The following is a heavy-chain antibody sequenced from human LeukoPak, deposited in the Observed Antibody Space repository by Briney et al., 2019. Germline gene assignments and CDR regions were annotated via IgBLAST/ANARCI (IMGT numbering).Heavy chain of an antibody. J-gene: IGHJ5*02. CDR3: ARAGVGYCSGGSCRRLFDP. Sequence: SETLSLTCAVYGGSFSGYYWSWIHQPPGKGLEWIGEINHSGSTNYNPSLKSRVTISVDTSKNQFSLKLSSVTAADTAVYYCARAGVGYCSGGSCRRLFDPWGQGTLVTVSS. CDR1: GGSFSGYY. CDR2: INHSGST. D-gene: IGHD2-15*01. V-gene: IGHV4-34*01.